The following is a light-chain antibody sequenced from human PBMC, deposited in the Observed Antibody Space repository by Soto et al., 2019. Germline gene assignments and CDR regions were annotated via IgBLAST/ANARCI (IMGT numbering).Light chain of an antibody. CDR2: DAS. J-gene: IGKJ1*01. CDR1: QSISSW. V-gene: IGKV1-5*01. Sequence: DIQMTQSPSTLSASVGHRLTITCRARQSISSWLAWYQQKPGKAPNLLIYDASNLESGVPSRFSGSGSGTEFTLTISSLQPDDFATYFFQQYNSYTWTFGQGTKVEIK. CDR3: QQYNSYTWT.